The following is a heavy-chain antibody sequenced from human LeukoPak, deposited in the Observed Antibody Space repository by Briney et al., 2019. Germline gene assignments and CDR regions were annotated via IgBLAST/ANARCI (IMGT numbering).Heavy chain of an antibody. J-gene: IGHJ4*02. V-gene: IGHV3-9*01. D-gene: IGHD5-12*01. CDR1: GFIFDEYA. CDR2: ITLNSGRI. Sequence: LRLSCAASGFIFDEYALHWVRQAPGKGLEWVSSITLNSGRIAHADSVGGRFTISRDNARKSRYLQMNSLRPEDTAFYYCARASGTSRFDYWGQGTLVTVSS. CDR3: ARASGTSRFDY.